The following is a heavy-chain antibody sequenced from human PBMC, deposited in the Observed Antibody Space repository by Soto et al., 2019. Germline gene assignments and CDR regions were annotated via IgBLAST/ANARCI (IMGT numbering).Heavy chain of an antibody. CDR2: ISYDGSNK. CDR3: ARDKLPWIQLYYYYYGMDV. J-gene: IGHJ6*02. Sequence: GGSLRLSCAASGFTFSSYAMHWVRQAPGKGLEWVAVISYDGSNKYYADSVKGRFTISRDNSKNTLYLQMNSLRAEDTAVYYCARDKLPWIQLYYYYYGMDVWGQGTTVTVSS. D-gene: IGHD5-18*01. CDR1: GFTFSSYA. V-gene: IGHV3-30-3*01.